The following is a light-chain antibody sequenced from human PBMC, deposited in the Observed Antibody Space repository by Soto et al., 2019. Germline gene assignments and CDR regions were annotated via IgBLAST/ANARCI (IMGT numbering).Light chain of an antibody. CDR2: LNSDGSH. V-gene: IGLV4-69*01. CDR3: QTWGTGIRV. CDR1: SGHSSYA. Sequence: QLVLTQSPSASASLGGSVKLTCTLSSGHSSYAIAWHQQQPEKGPRYLMKLNSDGSHSKGDGIPDRFSGSSSGAERYLTISSLQSEDEADYYCQTWGTGIRVFGGGTQLTVL. J-gene: IGLJ2*01.